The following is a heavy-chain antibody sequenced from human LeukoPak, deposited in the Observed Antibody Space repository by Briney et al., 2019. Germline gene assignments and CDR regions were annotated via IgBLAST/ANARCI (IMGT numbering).Heavy chain of an antibody. V-gene: IGHV4-59*02. CDR1: GSSVSTYF. CDR2: IYDSGRT. D-gene: IGHD1-26*01. CDR3: ARDLVGTY. Sequence: SETLSLTCTVSGSSVSTYFWSWIRRPPGKGLEWIGYIYDSGRTNYNPSLKSRVTISVDTSKNQFSLKLSSVTAADTAVYYCARDLVGTYWGQGTLVTVSS. J-gene: IGHJ4*02.